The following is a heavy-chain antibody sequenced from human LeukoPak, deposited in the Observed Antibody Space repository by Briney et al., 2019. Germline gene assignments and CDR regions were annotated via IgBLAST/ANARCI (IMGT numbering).Heavy chain of an antibody. CDR3: ARGRYLTTLGGAAAGFLDY. Sequence: SETLSLTCTVSGYSISTGYYWDWIRQPPGKGLEWIGTFYHGGSTYYNPSLKSRVTMSVDTSQRQFSLRLTSVRAADTAVYYCARGRYLTTLGGAAAGFLDYWGQGTVVTVSS. D-gene: IGHD6-13*01. V-gene: IGHV4-38-2*02. CDR2: FYHGGST. CDR1: GYSISTGYY. J-gene: IGHJ4*02.